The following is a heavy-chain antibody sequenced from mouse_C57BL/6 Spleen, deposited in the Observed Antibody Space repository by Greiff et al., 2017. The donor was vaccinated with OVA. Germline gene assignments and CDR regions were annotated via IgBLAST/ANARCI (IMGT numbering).Heavy chain of an antibody. Sequence: VKLMESGPGLVAPSQCLSITCTVSGFSFTSYGVDWVRQPPGKGLEWLGVIWGGGSTNDNTAPMSRLSISKDNSKSQFFVKMNSLQTEDTAMYYCAKHWYYGSSYDYAMDYWGQGTSVTVSS. J-gene: IGHJ4*01. V-gene: IGHV2-9*01. CDR2: IWGGGST. CDR1: GFSFTSYG. CDR3: AKHWYYGSSYDYAMDY. D-gene: IGHD1-1*01.